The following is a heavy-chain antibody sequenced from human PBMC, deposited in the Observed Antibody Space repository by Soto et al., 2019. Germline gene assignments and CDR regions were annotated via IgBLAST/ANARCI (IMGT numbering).Heavy chain of an antibody. Sequence: SETLSLTCTVSGGSISSYYWSWIRQPPGKGLEWIGYIYYSGSTNYNPSLKSRVTISVDTSKNQFSLKLSSVTAADTAVYYCARRTGYSSSWYWFDPWGQGTLVTVSS. CDR2: IYYSGST. CDR1: GGSISSYY. J-gene: IGHJ5*02. CDR3: ARRTGYSSSWYWFDP. D-gene: IGHD6-13*01. V-gene: IGHV4-59*01.